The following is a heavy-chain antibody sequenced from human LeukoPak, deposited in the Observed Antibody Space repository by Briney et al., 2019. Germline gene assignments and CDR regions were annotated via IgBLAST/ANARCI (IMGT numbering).Heavy chain of an antibody. CDR1: GGTFSSYA. J-gene: IGHJ4*02. D-gene: IGHD3-16*01. Sequence: SVKVSCKASGGTFSSYAISWVRQAPGQGLEWMGGIIPIFGTANYAQKFQGRVTITADESTSTAYMELSSLRSDDTAVYYCTRGDRVSGGTDSWGQGTLVTVSS. CDR3: TRGDRVSGGTDS. V-gene: IGHV1-69*13. CDR2: IIPIFGTA.